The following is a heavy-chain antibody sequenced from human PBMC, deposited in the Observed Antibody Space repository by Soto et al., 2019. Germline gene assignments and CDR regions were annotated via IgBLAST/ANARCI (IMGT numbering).Heavy chain of an antibody. CDR3: AKDWYYDFWSGYSSSFDY. J-gene: IGHJ4*02. D-gene: IGHD3-3*01. CDR1: GFTFSSYA. CDR2: ISGSGGST. Sequence: GGSLRLSCAASGFTFSSYAMSWVRQAPGKGLEWVSAISGSGGSTYYADSVKGRFTISRDNSKNTLYLQMNSLRAEDTAVYYCAKDWYYDFWSGYSSSFDYWGQGTLVTVSS. V-gene: IGHV3-23*01.